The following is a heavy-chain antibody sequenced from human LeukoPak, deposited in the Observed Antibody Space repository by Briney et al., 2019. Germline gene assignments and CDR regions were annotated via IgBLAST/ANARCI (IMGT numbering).Heavy chain of an antibody. J-gene: IGHJ4*02. CDR3: ARSGGIAAAGMEYYFDY. CDR1: GYTLTELS. V-gene: IGHV1-46*01. D-gene: IGHD6-13*01. Sequence: ASVKVSCKVSGYTLTELSMHWVRQAPGQGLGWMGIINPSGGSTSYAQKFQGRVTMTRDTSTSTVYMELSSLRSEDTAVYYCARSGGIAAAGMEYYFDYWGQGTLVTVSS. CDR2: INPSGGST.